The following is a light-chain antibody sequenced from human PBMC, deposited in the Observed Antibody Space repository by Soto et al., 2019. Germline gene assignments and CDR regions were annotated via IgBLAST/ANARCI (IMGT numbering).Light chain of an antibody. V-gene: IGKV3-15*01. Sequence: IVLTQPPGTLSLSPGERAPLSCRASQSVSSSYLAWYQQRPGQAPRLLIYGASTRATGIPARFSGSGSGTEFTLTISSLQSEDFAVYYCQQYNNWPRGLTFGGRTNV. J-gene: IGKJ4*01. CDR2: GAS. CDR1: QSVSSSY. CDR3: QQYNNWPRGLT.